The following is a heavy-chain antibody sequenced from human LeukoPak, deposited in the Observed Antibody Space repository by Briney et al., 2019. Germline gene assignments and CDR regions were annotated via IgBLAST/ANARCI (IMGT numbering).Heavy chain of an antibody. V-gene: IGHV4-38-2*02. CDR3: ARAGGLNVLRFLEWLPRPSNWFDP. J-gene: IGHJ5*02. CDR2: IYHSGST. D-gene: IGHD3-3*01. CDR1: GYSISSGYY. Sequence: SETLSLTCTVSGYSISSGYYWGWIRQPPGKGLEWIGSIYHSGSTFYNPSLKSRVTISVDTSKNQFSLKLTSVTAADTAVYYCARAGGLNVLRFLEWLPRPSNWFDPWGQGTLVTVSS.